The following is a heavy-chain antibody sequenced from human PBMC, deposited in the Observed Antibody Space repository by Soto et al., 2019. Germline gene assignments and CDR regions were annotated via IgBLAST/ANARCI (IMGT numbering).Heavy chain of an antibody. CDR2: IRGDGSST. CDR3: ARGVSSGWDYYFDY. CDR1: GFTFSFSW. D-gene: IGHD6-19*01. Sequence: EVQLVESGGGLVQPGGSLRLSCAASGFTFSFSWMHWVRQAPGKGLVWVSRIRGDGSSTSYADSLKGRFTISRDNAKNTVYVQMNSLRVEDTAVYYCARGVSSGWDYYFDYWGQGTLVTVYS. J-gene: IGHJ4*02. V-gene: IGHV3-74*01.